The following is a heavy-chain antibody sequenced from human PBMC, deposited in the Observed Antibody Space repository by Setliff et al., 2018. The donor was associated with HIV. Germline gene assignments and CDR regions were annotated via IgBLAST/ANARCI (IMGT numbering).Heavy chain of an antibody. D-gene: IGHD5-12*01. V-gene: IGHV4-39*01. Sequence: PSETLSLTCTVSAGSISTSSYYWGWIRQPPGKGLEWIGSIYYGSGVTYYNPSLKSRVTISVDASKNQFSLKLTSVTAADTAVYYCARPLDGYTSDFDYWGQGTLVTVSS. J-gene: IGHJ4*02. CDR2: IYYGSGVT. CDR3: ARPLDGYTSDFDY. CDR1: AGSISTSSYY.